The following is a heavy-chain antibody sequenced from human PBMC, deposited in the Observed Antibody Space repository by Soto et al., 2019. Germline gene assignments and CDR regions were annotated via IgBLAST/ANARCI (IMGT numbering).Heavy chain of an antibody. J-gene: IGHJ4*02. CDR1: GFTFSSFW. CDR3: VRDRSGSYLEGFDY. V-gene: IGHV3-7*01. Sequence: GGSLRLSCAASGFTFSSFWMTWVRQAPGKGLEWVANIKHDGSEKYYVESVKGRFTISRDNARNSLFLEMKGLRSEDTAVYSCVRDRSGSYLEGFDYWGQGTLVTVSS. D-gene: IGHD1-26*01. CDR2: IKHDGSEK.